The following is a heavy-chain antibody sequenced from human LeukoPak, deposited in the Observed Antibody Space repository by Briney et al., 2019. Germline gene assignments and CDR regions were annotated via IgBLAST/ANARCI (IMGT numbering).Heavy chain of an antibody. V-gene: IGHV3-23*01. CDR2: ISGSGGST. CDR3: AKEGPGYYDSSGYFAYFDY. J-gene: IGHJ4*02. Sequence: GGSLRLSCAVSGFIFSNYAMNWVRQAPGKGLEWVSAISGSGGSTYYADSVKGRFTISRDNSKNTLYLQMNSLRAEDTAIYYCAKEGPGYYDSSGYFAYFDYWGQGTLVTVSS. CDR1: GFIFSNYA. D-gene: IGHD3-22*01.